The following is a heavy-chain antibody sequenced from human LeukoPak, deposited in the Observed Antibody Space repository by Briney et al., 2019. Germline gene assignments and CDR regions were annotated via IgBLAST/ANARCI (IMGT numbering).Heavy chain of an antibody. CDR1: GGSNSSHY. D-gene: IGHD5-12*01. Sequence: SETLSLTCTVSGGSNSSHYWSWIRQPPGKGLEWIGYIYYSGSTNYNPSLKSRVTISVDTSKNQFSLKLSSVTAADTAVYYCARASRGYGAAFDMWGQGTMVSVSS. J-gene: IGHJ3*02. CDR2: IYYSGST. CDR3: ARASRGYGAAFDM. V-gene: IGHV4-59*11.